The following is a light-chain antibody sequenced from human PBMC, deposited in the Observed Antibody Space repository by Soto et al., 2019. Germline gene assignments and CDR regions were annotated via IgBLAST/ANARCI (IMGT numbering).Light chain of an antibody. Sequence: QSVLTQPPSVSGAPWQRVTISCTGSSSNIGAGYDVHWYQQLPGTAPKLLIYANNNRPSGVPDRFSGSKSGTSASLAITRLQAEDEADYYCQSYYSSLSGSVFGGGTKLTVL. CDR2: ANN. CDR3: QSYYSSLSGSV. J-gene: IGLJ3*02. V-gene: IGLV1-40*01. CDR1: SSNIGAGYD.